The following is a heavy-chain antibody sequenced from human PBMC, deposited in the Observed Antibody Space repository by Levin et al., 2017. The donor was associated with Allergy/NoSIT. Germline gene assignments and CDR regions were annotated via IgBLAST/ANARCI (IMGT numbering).Heavy chain of an antibody. J-gene: IGHJ5*02. V-gene: IGHV1-2*02. CDR3: ARGYCSGGSCYSDWEPNSGFDP. CDR1: GYTFTGYY. Sequence: ASVKVSCKASGYTFTGYYMHWVRQAPGQGLEWMGWINPNSGGTNYAQKFQGRVTMTRDTSISTAYMELSRLRSDDTAVYYCARGYCSGGSCYSDWEPNSGFDPWGQGTLVTVSS. CDR2: INPNSGGT. D-gene: IGHD2-15*01.